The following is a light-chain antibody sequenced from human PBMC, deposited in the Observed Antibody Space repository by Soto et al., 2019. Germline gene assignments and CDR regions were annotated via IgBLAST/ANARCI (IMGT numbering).Light chain of an antibody. V-gene: IGKV3-20*01. Sequence: EIVLTPSPGTLSLSPGERATLSCRASRVVSSSYLAWYQQKPGQAPRLLIYGASSRATGIPDRFSGSGSGTDFTLTISRLEPEDFAVYYCQQYGSSPATFGGGTKVDI. CDR3: QQYGSSPAT. CDR2: GAS. J-gene: IGKJ4*01. CDR1: RVVSSSY.